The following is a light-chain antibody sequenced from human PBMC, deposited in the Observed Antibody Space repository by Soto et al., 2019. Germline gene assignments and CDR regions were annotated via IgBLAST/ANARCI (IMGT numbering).Light chain of an antibody. CDR3: QQYTDWPTT. Sequence: EIVMRQSPATLPVSPGQRATLSCRASQSVRTTVAWYHQRPGQAPRLLIYGASTRATGVPDRFSGDGSGTDFTLTVTSLQSEDFGIYYCQQYTDWPTTFGQGTKVDIK. J-gene: IGKJ1*01. CDR1: QSVRTT. V-gene: IGKV3-15*01. CDR2: GAS.